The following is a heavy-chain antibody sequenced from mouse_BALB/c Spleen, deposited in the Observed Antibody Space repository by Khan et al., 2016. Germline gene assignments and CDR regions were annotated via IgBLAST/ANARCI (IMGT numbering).Heavy chain of an antibody. CDR3: VNDGDYWCAS. J-gene: IGHJ3*01. V-gene: IGHV3-6*02. CDR2: ISYDGSN. Sequence: EVQLQESGPGLVKPSQSLSLTCSATGYSFTSGYYWYGNRQFPGNKLEWMGYISYDGSNTYNPSLKNRFSITRDTSKNQLFLKLNSVTTEDTATXSGVNDGDYWCASWGPGTLVTVTA. CDR1: GYSFTSGYY. D-gene: IGHD2-3*01.